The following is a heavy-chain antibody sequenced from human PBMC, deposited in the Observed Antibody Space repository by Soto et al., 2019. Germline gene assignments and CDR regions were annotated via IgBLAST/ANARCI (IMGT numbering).Heavy chain of an antibody. V-gene: IGHV5-51*01. Sequence: GESLKISCKGSGYSFTSYWIGWVRQMPGKGLEWMGIIYPGDSDTRYSPSFQGQVTISADKSISTAYLQWSSLKASDTAMYYCARPRMVRGVNYYYYMYVWGKGTTVTVSS. CDR2: IYPGDSDT. J-gene: IGHJ6*03. CDR1: GYSFTSYW. D-gene: IGHD3-10*01. CDR3: ARPRMVRGVNYYYYMYV.